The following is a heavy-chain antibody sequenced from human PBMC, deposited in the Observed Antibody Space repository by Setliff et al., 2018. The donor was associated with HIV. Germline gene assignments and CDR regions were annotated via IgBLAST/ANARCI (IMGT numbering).Heavy chain of an antibody. Sequence: PSETLSLTCTVSGGSIGSSDYYWGWIRQPPGKGLEWIGSIFYTGRTTYNPSLRSRVTISLDTSKTQFSLSLTSVTAADTAMYYCARRGKTENSHVLSWFDPWGQGILVTVSS. J-gene: IGHJ5*02. CDR3: ARRGKTENSHVLSWFDP. CDR2: IFYTGRT. CDR1: GGSIGSSDYY. V-gene: IGHV4-39*07. D-gene: IGHD5-18*01.